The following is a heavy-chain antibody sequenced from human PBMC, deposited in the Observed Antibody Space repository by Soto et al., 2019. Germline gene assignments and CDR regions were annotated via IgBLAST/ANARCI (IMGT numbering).Heavy chain of an antibody. CDR3: ARAGHVVVVTAALDY. Sequence: VQLMQSGAEVKKPGASVKVSCKASGDTFTDYYIHWVRQAPGQELEWMGTVNPSGGHTTYAQHFLGRVTMTRDTSTSTLYMELTSLTSDDTAIYYCARAGHVVVVTAALDYWGQGTLVTVSS. V-gene: IGHV1-46*01. CDR1: GDTFTDYY. CDR2: VNPSGGHT. J-gene: IGHJ4*02. D-gene: IGHD2-21*02.